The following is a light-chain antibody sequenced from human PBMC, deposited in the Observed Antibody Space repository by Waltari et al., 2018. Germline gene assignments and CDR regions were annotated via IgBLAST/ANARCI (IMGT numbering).Light chain of an antibody. Sequence: DIQMTLSPSTPSASVGDSVPITCRASQSVSDWLAWYQEKPGKAPRLLLYKSSFLEEGVPSRFSGSGSGTEFTLTISSLQPEDFATYYCQQYATDSEFTVGPGTKVDI. CDR2: KSS. CDR3: QQYATDSEFT. J-gene: IGKJ3*01. CDR1: QSVSDW. V-gene: IGKV1-5*03.